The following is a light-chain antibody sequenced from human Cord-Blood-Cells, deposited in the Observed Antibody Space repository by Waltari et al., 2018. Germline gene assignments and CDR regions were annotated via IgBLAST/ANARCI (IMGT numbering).Light chain of an antibody. Sequence: QSALTQPRSVSGSPGQSVTISCTGTSSDVGGYNYVSWYQQHPGKAPKLMIYDVSKLPSGVPDRFSRSKSGNTASLTISGLQAEDEADYYCCSYAGSYTWVFGGGTKLTVL. CDR1: SSDVGGYNY. CDR2: DVS. V-gene: IGLV2-11*01. J-gene: IGLJ3*02. CDR3: CSYAGSYTWV.